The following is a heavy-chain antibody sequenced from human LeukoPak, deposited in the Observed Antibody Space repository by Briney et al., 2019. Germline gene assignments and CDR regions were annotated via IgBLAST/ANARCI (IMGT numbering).Heavy chain of an antibody. Sequence: PGGSLRLSCAASGFTFSRYGMHWVRQAPGKGLEWVSFIHYDGSNEFYADSVKGRFTISRDNSKNTLFLQVNSLISEDTAVYYCAKGLRFGEFSGSYFDYWGQGTLVTVSS. V-gene: IGHV3-30*02. CDR1: GFTFSRYG. D-gene: IGHD3-10*01. CDR3: AKGLRFGEFSGSYFDY. J-gene: IGHJ4*02. CDR2: IHYDGSNE.